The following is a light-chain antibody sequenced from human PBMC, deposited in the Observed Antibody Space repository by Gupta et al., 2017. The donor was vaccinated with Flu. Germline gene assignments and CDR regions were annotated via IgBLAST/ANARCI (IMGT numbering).Light chain of an antibody. Sequence: QSALTQPASVSGSPRQSHTISCPGTSSDVGSFNLVSWYQQHPGKAPKLMIYDVTERPSGISNRFSGSKSGNTASLTISGLQAEDEADYYCCSYAGSSTVVFGGGTRLTVL. CDR3: CSYAGSSTVV. CDR2: DVT. J-gene: IGLJ3*02. CDR1: SSDVGSFNL. V-gene: IGLV2-23*02.